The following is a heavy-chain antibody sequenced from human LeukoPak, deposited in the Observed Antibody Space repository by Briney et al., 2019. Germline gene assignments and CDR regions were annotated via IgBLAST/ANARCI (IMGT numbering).Heavy chain of an antibody. CDR1: GGSISNFY. D-gene: IGHD2-21*02. V-gene: IGHV4-59*01. Sequence: PSETLSLTCTVSGGSISNFYWTWIRQPPGKGLEYLGYVYSSGSTNYNPSLESRVTISVDTSKNQFSLKLTSVTAADTAVYYCARSVGGDSGYYYYMDVWGKGTTVTVSS. CDR3: ARSVGGDSGYYYYMDV. CDR2: VYSSGST. J-gene: IGHJ6*03.